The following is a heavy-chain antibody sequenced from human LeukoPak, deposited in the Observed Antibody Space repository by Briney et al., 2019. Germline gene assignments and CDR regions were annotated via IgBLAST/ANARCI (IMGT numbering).Heavy chain of an antibody. CDR1: GFTFSSYG. Sequence: GRSLRLSCAASGFTFSSYGMHWVRQAPGKGLEWVAVISYDGSNKYYADSVKGRFTISRDNSKNTLYLQMNSLRAEDTAVYYCARSSGSFLYYYYGMDVWGQGTTVTVSS. D-gene: IGHD3-10*01. J-gene: IGHJ6*02. V-gene: IGHV3-30*03. CDR3: ARSSGSFLYYYYGMDV. CDR2: ISYDGSNK.